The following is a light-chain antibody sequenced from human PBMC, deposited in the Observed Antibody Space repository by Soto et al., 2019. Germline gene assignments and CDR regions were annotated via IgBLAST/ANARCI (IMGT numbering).Light chain of an antibody. CDR3: QQYGSSPRT. CDR1: QSVSSNF. V-gene: IGKV3-20*01. Sequence: VMTQYPATLSVSPGERAALSCRASQSVSSNFLAWYQQKPGQAPRLLIDCASNRATGSPDKFNGSGSGTDFTLTISRLEPEDFAMYYCQQYGSSPRTFGQGTKVDIK. J-gene: IGKJ1*01. CDR2: CAS.